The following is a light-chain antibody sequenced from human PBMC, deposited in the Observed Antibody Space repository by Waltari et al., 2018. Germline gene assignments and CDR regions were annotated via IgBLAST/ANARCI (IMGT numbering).Light chain of an antibody. CDR3: SSYAGSNTLV. J-gene: IGLJ2*01. CDR2: EVN. V-gene: IGLV2-8*01. Sequence: QSALTQPPSASGSPGQSVTISCSGTNSDIGTYNYVSWFQQPPGRAPKLLIYEVNKRPSWVPDRFSGSKSDNRASLTVSGLQADDEAVYHCSSYAGSNTLVFGGGTRLTVL. CDR1: NSDIGTYNY.